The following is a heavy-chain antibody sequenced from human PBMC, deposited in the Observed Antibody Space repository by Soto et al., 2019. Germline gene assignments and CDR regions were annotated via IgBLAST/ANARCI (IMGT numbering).Heavy chain of an antibody. Sequence: EVQLVESGGDLVQPGGSLRRSCAASGFSVNSKYMSWVRQAPGKGLEWVSLIQSGGSTYYAGSVKGRFTISRDFSENTICLQMNSRRVEDTAVYYWTRYDVHCNGVRCYGVPMDVWGKGTTVTVSA. CDR2: IQSGGST. D-gene: IGHD2-15*01. V-gene: IGHV3-66*01. J-gene: IGHJ6*04. CDR3: TRYDVHCNGVRCYGVPMDV. CDR1: GFSVNSKY.